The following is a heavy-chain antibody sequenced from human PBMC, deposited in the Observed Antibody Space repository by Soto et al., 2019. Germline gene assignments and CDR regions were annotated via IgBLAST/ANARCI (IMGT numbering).Heavy chain of an antibody. CDR2: ISGSASDK. Sequence: EVQLVESGGRLVQPGGSLRLSCAASGFMFSAYWMSWVRQDPGKGLEWVATISGSASDKFYVDSVKGRFTISRDDSKNTLYLQMNSLRDEDTAVYYCVREDWPRFDSWGQGTLVTVSS. V-gene: IGHV3-7*01. CDR3: VREDWPRFDS. CDR1: GFMFSAYW. D-gene: IGHD2-21*01. J-gene: IGHJ4*02.